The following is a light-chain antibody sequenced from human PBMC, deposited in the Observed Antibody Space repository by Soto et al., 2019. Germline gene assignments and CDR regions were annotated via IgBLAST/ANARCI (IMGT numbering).Light chain of an antibody. Sequence: EIVLTQSPATLSLSPGERATLSCRASQSVSSYLAWYQQEPGQAPRLLIYGASSRATGIPDRFSGSGSGTDFTLTISSLETEDFAVYYCQQRSDWPPTFGQGTKVDIK. CDR3: QQRSDWPPT. V-gene: IGKV3-11*01. CDR1: QSVSSY. J-gene: IGKJ1*01. CDR2: GAS.